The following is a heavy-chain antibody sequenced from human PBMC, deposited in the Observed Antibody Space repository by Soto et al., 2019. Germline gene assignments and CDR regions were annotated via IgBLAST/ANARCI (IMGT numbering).Heavy chain of an antibody. V-gene: IGHV4-34*01. D-gene: IGHD3-9*01. J-gene: IGHJ4*02. CDR3: ARGKARVFYHLLTGYYTPHAQIDY. Sequence: QVQLQQWGAGLLKPSETLSLACAVYGGSFSGYYWSWIRQPPGKGLEWIGEINHSGSTNYNPSLKSRVTISVGTSQNQFSPKLRSVTAADRAVYYCARGKARVFYHLLTGYYTPHAQIDYWGQGTMVTVSS. CDR2: INHSGST. CDR1: GGSFSGYY.